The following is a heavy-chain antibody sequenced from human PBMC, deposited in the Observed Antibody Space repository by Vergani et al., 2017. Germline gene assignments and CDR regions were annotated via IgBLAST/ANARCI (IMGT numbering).Heavy chain of an antibody. D-gene: IGHD2-2*01. CDR1: GFTFSSYI. J-gene: IGHJ2*01. V-gene: IGHV3-21*01. CDR3: ARDRLFCSSTSCYSQAWYFDL. Sequence: EVQLVESGGGLVKPGGSLRLSCAASGFTFSSYIMNWVRQAPGKGLEWVSSISSSSSYIYYADSVKGRFTISRDNAKNSLYLQMNSLRAEDTAVYYCARDRLFCSSTSCYSQAWYFDLWGRGTLVTVSS. CDR2: ISSSSSYI.